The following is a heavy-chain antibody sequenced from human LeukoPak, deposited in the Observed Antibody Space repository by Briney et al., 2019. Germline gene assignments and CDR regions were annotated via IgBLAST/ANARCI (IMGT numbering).Heavy chain of an antibody. D-gene: IGHD6-13*01. CDR2: ISYDGSNK. CDR1: GFTFSSYA. Sequence: GGSLRLSCAASGFTFSSYAMHWVRQAPGKGLEWVAVISYDGSNKYYADSVKGRFTISRDNSKNTLYLQMNSLRAEDTAVYYCAKDGGIAAAGRYYYYMDVWGKGTTVTVSS. V-gene: IGHV3-30-3*01. J-gene: IGHJ6*03. CDR3: AKDGGIAAAGRYYYYMDV.